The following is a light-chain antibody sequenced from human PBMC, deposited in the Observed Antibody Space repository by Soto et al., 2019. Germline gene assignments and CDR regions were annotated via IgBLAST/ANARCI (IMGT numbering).Light chain of an antibody. Sequence: EIVLTQSPATLSLSPGERATLSCRASQSVSSYLAWYQQKPGQAPRLLIYYASNRATAIPARFSVSGSGTDFTLTISSLEPEDFAVYYCQQRSNWPPAITFGQGTRLEIK. CDR3: QQRSNWPPAIT. CDR2: YAS. J-gene: IGKJ5*01. CDR1: QSVSSY. V-gene: IGKV3-11*01.